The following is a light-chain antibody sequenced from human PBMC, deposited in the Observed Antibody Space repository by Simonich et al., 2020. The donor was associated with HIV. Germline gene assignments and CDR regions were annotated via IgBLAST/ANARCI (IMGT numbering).Light chain of an antibody. CDR3: QQYYGTPYT. CDR1: RSVSSY. Sequence: EIVLTQSPGTLSLSPGERATLSCRASRSVSSYLAWYQQKPGQAPRLLIYDASNRATGIPARFSGSGSGTDFTLTISSLEPEDFAVYYCQQYYGTPYTFGQGTKVEI. CDR2: DAS. J-gene: IGKJ2*01. V-gene: IGKV3-11*01.